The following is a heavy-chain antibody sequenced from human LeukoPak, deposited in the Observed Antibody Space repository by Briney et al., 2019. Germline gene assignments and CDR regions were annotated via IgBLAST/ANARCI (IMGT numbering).Heavy chain of an antibody. CDR2: ISAYNGNT. CDR1: GYTFTSYG. CDR3: ARVYPIYYYDSSGPPGDY. Sequence: ASVKVSCKAPGYTFTSYGISWVRQAPGQGLEWMGWISAYNGNTNYAQKLQGRVTMTTDTSTSTAYMELRSLRSDDTAVYYCARVYPIYYYDSSGPPGDYWGQGTLVTVSS. V-gene: IGHV1-18*01. J-gene: IGHJ4*02. D-gene: IGHD3-22*01.